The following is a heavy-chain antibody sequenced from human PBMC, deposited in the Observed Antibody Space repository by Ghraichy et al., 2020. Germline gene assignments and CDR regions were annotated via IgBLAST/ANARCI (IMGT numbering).Heavy chain of an antibody. V-gene: IGHV3-23*01. Sequence: LSLTCAASGFTFSSYAMSWVRQAPGKGLEWVSAISGSGGSTYYADSVKGRFTISRDNSKNTLYLQMNSLRAEDTAVYYCAKGLEIVVVPGDALAYWGQGTLVTVSS. CDR3: AKGLEIVVVPGDALAY. D-gene: IGHD2-2*03. J-gene: IGHJ4*02. CDR1: GFTFSSYA. CDR2: ISGSGGST.